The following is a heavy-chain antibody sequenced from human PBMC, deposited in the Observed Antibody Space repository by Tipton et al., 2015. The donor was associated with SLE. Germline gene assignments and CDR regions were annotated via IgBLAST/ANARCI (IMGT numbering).Heavy chain of an antibody. Sequence: GSLRLSCAASGFTFSNAWMSWVRQAPGKGLEWGGRIKSKTDGGTTDYAAPVKGRFTISRDDSKNTLYLQMNSLKTEGTAVYYCSTTVPPLDYEGSGTSRWGQGTMVTVSS. CDR2: IKSKTDGGTT. J-gene: IGHJ3*01. V-gene: IGHV3-15*01. CDR1: GFTFSNAW. CDR3: STTVPPLDYEGSGTSR. D-gene: IGHD3-10*01.